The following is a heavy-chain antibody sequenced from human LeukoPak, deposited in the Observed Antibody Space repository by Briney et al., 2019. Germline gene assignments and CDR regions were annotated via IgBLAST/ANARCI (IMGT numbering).Heavy chain of an antibody. CDR2: IYTSGST. D-gene: IGHD3-22*01. CDR1: GGSISSGSYY. J-gene: IGHJ6*03. CDR3: ARVTSSGYYYYYMDV. Sequence: SETLSFTCTVSGGSISSGSYYWSWIRQPAGKGLEWIGRIYTSGSTNYNPSLKGRVTISVDTSKNQFSLKLSSVTAADTAVHYCARVTSSGYYYYYMDVWGKGTTVTVSS. V-gene: IGHV4-61*02.